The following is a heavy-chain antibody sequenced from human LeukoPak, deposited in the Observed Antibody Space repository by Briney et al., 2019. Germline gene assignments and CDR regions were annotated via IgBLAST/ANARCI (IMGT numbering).Heavy chain of an antibody. CDR2: IYYSGST. CDR3: ARDRSPSGTSTGNLDF. V-gene: IGHV4-31*03. Sequence: SQTLSLTCTVSGGSIGSTTYYWSWIRQHPGKGLERIGYIYYSGSTYYNPSLKSRVTISVDTSKNQFSLKLTSVTAADTAVYYCARDRSPSGTSTGNLDFWGQGTLVTVSS. D-gene: IGHD1-26*01. CDR1: GGSIGSTTYY. J-gene: IGHJ4*02.